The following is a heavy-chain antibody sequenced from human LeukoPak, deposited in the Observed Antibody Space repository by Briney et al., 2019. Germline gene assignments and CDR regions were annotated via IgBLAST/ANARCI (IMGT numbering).Heavy chain of an antibody. V-gene: IGHV3-48*03. D-gene: IGHD1-1*01. CDR2: ISSGGSSI. CDR3: ATDGHDYYFDY. Sequence: GGSLRLSCEASGFSFSSYEMNWVRQAPGKGLEWVSYISSGGSSIYYADSVKGRFTISRDNAKNSLYLQMNSLRAEDTAVYYCATDGHDYYFDYWGQGTLVIVSS. CDR1: GFSFSSYE. J-gene: IGHJ4*02.